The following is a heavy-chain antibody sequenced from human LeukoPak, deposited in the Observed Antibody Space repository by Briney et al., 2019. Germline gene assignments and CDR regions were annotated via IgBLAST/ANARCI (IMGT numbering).Heavy chain of an antibody. D-gene: IGHD3-22*01. Sequence: GGSLRLSCAASGFTVNGNYMSWVRQAPGKGLEWVSVIYNGGSTDYADSVKGRFIISRDNSKNTVYLQMNSLRAEDTAVYYCAKAGSQLWGYDSNGYFPYYWGQGTLVTVSS. V-gene: IGHV3-53*05. CDR3: AKAGSQLWGYDSNGYFPYY. CDR2: IYNGGST. J-gene: IGHJ4*02. CDR1: GFTVNGNY.